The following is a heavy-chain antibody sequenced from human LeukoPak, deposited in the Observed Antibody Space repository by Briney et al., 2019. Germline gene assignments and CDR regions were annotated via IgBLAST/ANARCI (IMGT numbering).Heavy chain of an antibody. J-gene: IGHJ6*02. V-gene: IGHV3-33*01. CDR2: IWYDGSNK. Sequence: PGGSLRLSCAASGFTFSSYGMHWVRQAPDKGLGWVAVIWYDGSNKYYADSVKGRFTISRDNSKNTLYLQMNSLRAEDTAVYYCARDMTITGFGKYYYYYYGMDVWGQGTTVAVSS. CDR3: ARDMTITGFGKYYYYYYGMDV. D-gene: IGHD3-10*01. CDR1: GFTFSSYG.